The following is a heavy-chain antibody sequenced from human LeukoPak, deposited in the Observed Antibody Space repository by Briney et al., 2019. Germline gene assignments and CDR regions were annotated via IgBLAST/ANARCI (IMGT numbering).Heavy chain of an antibody. D-gene: IGHD3-22*01. CDR3: ARETYYYDSSGYYRRNYYYYGMDV. Sequence: PGGSLRLSCAASGFTFSSYWMSWVRQAPGKGLEWVANIKQDGSEKYYVDSVKGRFTISRDNAKNSLYLQMNSLRAEDTAVYYCARETYYYDSSGYYRRNYYYYGMDVWGQGTTVTVSS. CDR2: IKQDGSEK. CDR1: GFTFSSYW. J-gene: IGHJ6*02. V-gene: IGHV3-7*01.